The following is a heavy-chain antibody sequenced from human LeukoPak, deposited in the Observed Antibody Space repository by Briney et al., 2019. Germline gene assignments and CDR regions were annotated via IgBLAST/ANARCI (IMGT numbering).Heavy chain of an antibody. CDR1: GLTVTSNY. Sequence: PGGSLRLSCAASGLTVTSNYMTWVRRAPGKGLEWVAIIYSGGYTDYADSVKGRFTISRDNSKNTMHLQMNSLRAEDTAMYYCAKAGLEGTHHNMEVWGQGTTVTVSS. D-gene: IGHD1/OR15-1a*01. CDR2: IYSGGYT. V-gene: IGHV3-53*05. J-gene: IGHJ6*02. CDR3: AKAGLEGTHHNMEV.